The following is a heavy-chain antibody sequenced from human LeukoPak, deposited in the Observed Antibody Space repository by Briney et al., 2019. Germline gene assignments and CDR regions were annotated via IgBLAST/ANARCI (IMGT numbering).Heavy chain of an antibody. V-gene: IGHV1-8*01. D-gene: IGHD2-2*02. J-gene: IGHJ6*04. CDR2: MNPNSGNT. CDR3: ARGTVVVPAAIVYYYYGMDV. CDR1: GYTFTSYD. Sequence: ASVKVSCKASGYTFTSYDINWVRQATGQGLEWMGWMNPNSGNTGYAQKFQGRVTMTRNTSISTAYMELSSLRSEDTAVYYCARGTVVVPAAIVYYYYGMDVWGKGTTVTVSS.